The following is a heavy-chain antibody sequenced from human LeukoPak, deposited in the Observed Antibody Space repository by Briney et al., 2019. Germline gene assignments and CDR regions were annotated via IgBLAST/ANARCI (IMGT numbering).Heavy chain of an antibody. CDR1: GGSISSYY. Sequence: PSETLSLTCTVSGGSISSYYWSWIRQPPGKGLEWIGYIYYSGSTNYNPSLKSRVTISVDTSKNQFSLKLSSVTAADTAVYYCARDGVGANDAFDIWGQGTMVTVSS. CDR3: ARDGVGANDAFDI. V-gene: IGHV4-59*01. J-gene: IGHJ3*02. D-gene: IGHD1-26*01. CDR2: IYYSGST.